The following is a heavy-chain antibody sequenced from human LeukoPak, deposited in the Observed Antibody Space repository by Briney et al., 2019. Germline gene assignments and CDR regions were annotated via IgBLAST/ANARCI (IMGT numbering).Heavy chain of an antibody. J-gene: IGHJ5*02. V-gene: IGHV4-39*01. Sequence: PSETLSLTCTVSGGSISSSSYCWGWIRQPPGKGLEWIGTFYYSGSTYYNPSLKSRVTISEDTSKNQFSLKLSSVTAADTAVYYCAGQNMVRGVIILFDPWGQGTLVTVSS. CDR1: GGSISSSSYC. CDR3: AGQNMVRGVIILFDP. D-gene: IGHD3-10*01. CDR2: FYYSGST.